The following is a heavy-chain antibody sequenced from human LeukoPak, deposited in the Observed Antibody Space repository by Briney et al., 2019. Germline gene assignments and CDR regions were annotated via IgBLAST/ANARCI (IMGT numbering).Heavy chain of an antibody. V-gene: IGHV3-23*01. Sequence: GGSLRLSCAASGFTFSSYAMSRVRQAPGKGLEWVSGLSGSGENTIYADSVKGRFTISRDNSKNTMFLQMNSLRAEDTAVYYCARGYDAALNDYWGQGTLVTVSS. D-gene: IGHD6-6*01. CDR2: LSGSGENT. CDR3: ARGYDAALNDY. J-gene: IGHJ4*02. CDR1: GFTFSSYA.